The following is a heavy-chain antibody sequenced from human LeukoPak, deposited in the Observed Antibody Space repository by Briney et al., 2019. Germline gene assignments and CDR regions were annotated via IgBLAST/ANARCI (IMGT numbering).Heavy chain of an antibody. J-gene: IGHJ4*02. Sequence: GGSLRLSCAASGFTFSAYAMGLVRQAPGKGLEWVSSIKGGGADPFYADSVKGRFTVSRDNSKSTLFLQLNSLRAEDTAVYYCARGGHDFNPFYWWGQGTLVTVSS. V-gene: IGHV3-23*01. CDR3: ARGGHDFNPFYW. D-gene: IGHD2-21*02. CDR1: GFTFSAYA. CDR2: IKGGGADP.